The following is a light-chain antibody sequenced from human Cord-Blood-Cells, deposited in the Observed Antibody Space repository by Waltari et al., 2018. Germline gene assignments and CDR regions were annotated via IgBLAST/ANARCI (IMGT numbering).Light chain of an antibody. V-gene: IGLV2-14*01. CDR1: SSDVGGYNY. CDR3: SSYTISSTYV. J-gene: IGLJ1*01. CDR2: YVS. Sequence: QSALTQPASVSGSPGQSITISCTGTSSDVGGYNYVSWYQQHPGTAPKLMIYYVSRLTSVVSIRFLGSKSGNTASLTISGLQADDEADYYCSSYTISSTYVFGTGTKVTVL.